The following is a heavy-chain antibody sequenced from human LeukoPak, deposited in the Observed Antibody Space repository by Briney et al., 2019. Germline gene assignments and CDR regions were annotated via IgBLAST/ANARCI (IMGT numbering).Heavy chain of an antibody. V-gene: IGHV1-8*01. J-gene: IGHJ3*02. Sequence: ASVKVSCKASGYTFTSYDINWVRQATGQGLEWMGWMNLNSGNTGYAQKFQGRVTMTRNTSISTAYMELSSLRSEDTAVYYCARVSAFGGVIVLVRDAFDIWGQGTMVTVSS. CDR2: MNLNSGNT. CDR1: GYTFTSYD. D-gene: IGHD3-16*02. CDR3: ARVSAFGGVIVLVRDAFDI.